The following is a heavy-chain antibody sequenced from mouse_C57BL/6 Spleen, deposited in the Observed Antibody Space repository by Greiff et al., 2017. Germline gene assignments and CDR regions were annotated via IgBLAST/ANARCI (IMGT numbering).Heavy chain of an antibody. Sequence: DVHLVESEGGLVQPGSSMKLSCTASGFTFSDYYMAWVRQVPEKGLEWVANINYDGSSTYYLDSLKSRFIISRDNAKNILYLQMSSLKSEDTATYYCARITTVVATKGFYYFDYWGQGTTLTVSS. CDR2: INYDGSST. D-gene: IGHD1-1*01. CDR3: ARITTVVATKGFYYFDY. CDR1: GFTFSDYY. J-gene: IGHJ2*01. V-gene: IGHV5-16*01.